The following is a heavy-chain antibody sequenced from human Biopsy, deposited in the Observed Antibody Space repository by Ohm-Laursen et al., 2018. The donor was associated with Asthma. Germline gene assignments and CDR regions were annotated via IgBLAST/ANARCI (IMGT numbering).Heavy chain of an antibody. V-gene: IGHV3-30-3*01. CDR1: GFAVSRDY. Sequence: SLRLSCTASGFAVSRDYMFWVRQAPGKGLEWVAVISYDGSSIYYADSVKGRFTISRDNSKNTLSLQMNSLTAEDTAVYYCAREGVAGTHIEDWGQGTLVTVSS. CDR2: ISYDGSSI. CDR3: AREGVAGTHIED. D-gene: IGHD6-19*01. J-gene: IGHJ4*02.